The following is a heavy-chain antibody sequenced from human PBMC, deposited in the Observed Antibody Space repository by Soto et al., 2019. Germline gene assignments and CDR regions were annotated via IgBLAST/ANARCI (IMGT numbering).Heavy chain of an antibody. J-gene: IGHJ4*01. D-gene: IGHD1-26*01. CDR3: VKDVGYSGTD. CDR2: IGGSGRNT. CDR1: GFTFSTYA. V-gene: IGHV3-23*01. Sequence: PGGSLRLSCAASGFTFSTYAMNWVRQAPGKGLEWVSNIGGSGRNTYYAESVKGRFTISRENLKSTVHLQMNSLRAEDTAVYYCVKDVGYSGTDWGQGPLVTVSS.